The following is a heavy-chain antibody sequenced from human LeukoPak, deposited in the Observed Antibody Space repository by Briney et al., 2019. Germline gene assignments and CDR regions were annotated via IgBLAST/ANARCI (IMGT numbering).Heavy chain of an antibody. CDR1: GFTFSSYS. D-gene: IGHD2-15*01. J-gene: IGHJ6*03. V-gene: IGHV3-21*01. CDR3: ARDPGYCSGGSCQYYYYYYMDV. CDR2: ISSSSSYI. Sequence: GGSLRLSCAASGFTFSSYSMNWVRQAPGKGLEWVSSISSSSSYIYYADSVKGRFTISRDNAKNSLYLQMNSLRAEDTAVYYCARDPGYCSGGSCQYYYYYYMDVWGKGTPVTVSS.